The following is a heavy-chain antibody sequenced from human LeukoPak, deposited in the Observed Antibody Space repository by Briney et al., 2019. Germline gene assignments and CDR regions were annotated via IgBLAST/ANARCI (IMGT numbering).Heavy chain of an antibody. CDR2: IHYSGST. J-gene: IGHJ4*02. Sequence: SETLSLTCTVSGGSITSNYWSWIRQPPGKGLEWIGYIHYSGSTNYNPFLKSRVSISIDTSKNQFSLKLSSVTAADTAVYYCARARRDFWSGYPFDYWGQGTLVTVSS. D-gene: IGHD3-3*01. V-gene: IGHV4-59*08. CDR1: GGSITSNY. CDR3: ARARRDFWSGYPFDY.